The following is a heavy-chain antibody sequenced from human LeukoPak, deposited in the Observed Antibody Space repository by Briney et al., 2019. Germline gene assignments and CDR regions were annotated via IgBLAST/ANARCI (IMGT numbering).Heavy chain of an antibody. Sequence: PGESLKISCKGSGYPFIMFWIGWVRQMPGKGLEWMGIIYPGDSETRYSPSFQGQVTISVDKSISTAYLQWSSLKASDTAVYYCATGGIYSSTLDYWGQGTLVTVSS. CDR1: GYPFIMFW. CDR3: ATGGIYSSTLDY. V-gene: IGHV5-51*01. CDR2: IYPGDSET. J-gene: IGHJ4*02. D-gene: IGHD5-18*01.